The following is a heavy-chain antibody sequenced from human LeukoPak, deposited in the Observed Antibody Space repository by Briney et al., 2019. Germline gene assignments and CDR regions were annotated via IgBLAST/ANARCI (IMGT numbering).Heavy chain of an antibody. D-gene: IGHD6-13*01. CDR1: GGSISSYY. V-gene: IGHV4-59*01. CDR2: IYYSGST. J-gene: IGHJ3*02. CDR3: ARHLSPLAADDAFDI. Sequence: SETLSLTCTVSGGSISSYYWSWIRQPPGKGLEWIGYIYYSGSTNYNPSLKSRVTISVGTSKNQFSLKLSSVTAADTAVYYCARHLSPLAADDAFDIWGQGTVVTVSS.